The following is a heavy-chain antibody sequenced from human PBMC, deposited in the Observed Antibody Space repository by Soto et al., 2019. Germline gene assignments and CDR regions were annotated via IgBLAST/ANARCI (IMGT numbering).Heavy chain of an antibody. V-gene: IGHV1-18*01. D-gene: IGHD2-15*01. J-gene: IGHJ4*02. Sequence: QVPLVQSGAEVKKPGASVKVSCKASGYTFTSYGISWVRQAPGQGLEWMGWISAYNGNTNYAQKLQGRVTMTTDTSTSTAYMELRSLRSDDTAVYYCARDSVVVVAANPTIPAYDYWGQGTLVTVSS. CDR2: ISAYNGNT. CDR3: ARDSVVVVAANPTIPAYDY. CDR1: GYTFTSYG.